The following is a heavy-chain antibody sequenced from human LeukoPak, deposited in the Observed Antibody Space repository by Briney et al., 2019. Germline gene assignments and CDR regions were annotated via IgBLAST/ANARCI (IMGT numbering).Heavy chain of an antibody. V-gene: IGHV4-30-4*01. CDR2: IYYSGTT. J-gene: IGHJ4*02. Sequence: SETLSLTCTVAGGSISTGDYYWSWIRQPPGKGLEWIGYIYYSGTTYYNPSLKGRISSSMQTSRNQFSLNLRSVTAADTAVYYCARDPVYGSGTFWGQGTLVTVPS. CDR1: GGSISTGDYY. CDR3: ARDPVYGSGTF. D-gene: IGHD3-10*01.